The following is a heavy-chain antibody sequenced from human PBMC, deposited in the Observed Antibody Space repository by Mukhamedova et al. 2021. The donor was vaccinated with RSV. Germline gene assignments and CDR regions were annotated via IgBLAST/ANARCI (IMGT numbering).Heavy chain of an antibody. Sequence: HGGSNKYYADSVKGRFTISRDNSKNTLYLQMNSLRAEDTAVYYCAIFGPPGTWGQGTLVTVSS. CDR3: AIFGPPGT. V-gene: IGHV3-30*01. J-gene: IGHJ5*02. D-gene: IGHD3-16*01. CDR2: HGGSNK.